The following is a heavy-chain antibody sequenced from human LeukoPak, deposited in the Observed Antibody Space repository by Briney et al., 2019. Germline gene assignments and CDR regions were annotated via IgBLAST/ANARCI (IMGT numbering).Heavy chain of an antibody. D-gene: IGHD3-10*01. J-gene: IGHJ5*02. CDR3: AXXXXXXXXSTIIHTNWFDP. Sequence: SETLSLTCAVYGGSFSGYYWSWIRQPPGKGLEWIGEINHSGSTNYNPSLKSRVTMSVDTSKNQFSLKLSSVTAADTAVYYCAXXXXXXXXSTIIHTNWFDPWGQGTLVTVSS. CDR2: INHSGST. V-gene: IGHV4-34*01. CDR1: GGSFSGYY.